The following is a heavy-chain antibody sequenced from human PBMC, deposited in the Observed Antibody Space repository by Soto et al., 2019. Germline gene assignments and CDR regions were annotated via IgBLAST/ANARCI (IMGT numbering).Heavy chain of an antibody. Sequence: SETLSLTCAVYGGSFSGYYWSWIRQPPGKGLEWIGEINHSGSANYNPSLKSRVTISVDTSKNQFSLKLSSVTAADTAVYYCARGPFHPLPYSSSWSRKYYFDYWGQGTLVTVSS. D-gene: IGHD6-13*01. J-gene: IGHJ4*02. CDR2: INHSGSA. CDR3: ARGPFHPLPYSSSWSRKYYFDY. V-gene: IGHV4-34*01. CDR1: GGSFSGYY.